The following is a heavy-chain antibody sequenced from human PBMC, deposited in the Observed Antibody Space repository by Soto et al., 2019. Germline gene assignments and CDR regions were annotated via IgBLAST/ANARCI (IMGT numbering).Heavy chain of an antibody. CDR3: ARGYSYRYTFLSY. J-gene: IGHJ4*02. CDR2: IIPIFGTA. Sequence: SVKVCCKASGGTFSSYAISWVRQAPGQGLEWMGGIIPIFGTANYAQKFQGRVTITADESTSTAYMELSSLRSEDTAVYYCARGYSYRYTFLSYWGQGTLVTVSS. D-gene: IGHD5-18*01. CDR1: GGTFSSYA. V-gene: IGHV1-69*13.